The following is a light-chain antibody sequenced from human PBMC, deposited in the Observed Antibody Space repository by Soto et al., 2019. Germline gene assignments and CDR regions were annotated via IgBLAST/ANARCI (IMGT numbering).Light chain of an antibody. CDR2: GAS. J-gene: IGKJ4*01. V-gene: IGKV3-20*01. CDR1: QSVSSSY. CDR3: QQYGSSPPVT. Sequence: EIVLTQSPGTLPLSPGERATLSCRASQSVSSSYLAWYQQKPGQAPRLLIYGASSRATGIPDRFSGSGSGTDFTLTISRLEPEDFAVYYCQQYGSSPPVTFGGGTKVDIK.